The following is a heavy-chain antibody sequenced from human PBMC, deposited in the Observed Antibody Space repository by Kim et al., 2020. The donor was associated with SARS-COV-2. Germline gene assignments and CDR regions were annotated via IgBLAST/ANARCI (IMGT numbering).Heavy chain of an antibody. CDR3: AREEYYYDSSGYQTRFDY. V-gene: IGHV1-18*01. CDR1: GYTFTSYG. D-gene: IGHD3-22*01. J-gene: IGHJ4*02. Sequence: ASVKVSCKASGYTFTSYGISWVRQAPGQGLEWMGWISAYNGNTNYAQKLQGRVTMTTDTSTSTAYMELRSLRSDDTAVYYCAREEYYYDSSGYQTRFDYWGQGTLVTVSS. CDR2: ISAYNGNT.